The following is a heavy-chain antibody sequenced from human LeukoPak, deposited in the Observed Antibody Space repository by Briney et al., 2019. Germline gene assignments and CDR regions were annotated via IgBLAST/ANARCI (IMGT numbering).Heavy chain of an antibody. D-gene: IGHD5-24*01. V-gene: IGHV4-39*01. CDR3: ARRVRDGYNYGAFDI. CDR2: IYYSGST. CDR1: GGSSSSSSYY. Sequence: SETLSLTCTVSGGSSSSSSYYWGWIRQPPGKGLEWIGSIYYSGSTYYNPSLKSRVTISVETSKNQFSLKLSSVTAADTAVYYCARRVRDGYNYGAFDIWGQGTMVTVSS. J-gene: IGHJ3*02.